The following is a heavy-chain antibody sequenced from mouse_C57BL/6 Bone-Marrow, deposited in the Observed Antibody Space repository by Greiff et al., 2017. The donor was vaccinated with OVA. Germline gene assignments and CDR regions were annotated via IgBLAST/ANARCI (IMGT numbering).Heavy chain of an antibody. D-gene: IGHD2-5*01. V-gene: IGHV7-1*01. J-gene: IGHJ4*01. CDR2: SRNKANDYTT. Sequence: EVKLVESGGGLVQSGRSLRLSCATSGFTFSDFYMEWVRQAPGKGLEWIAASRNKANDYTTEYSASVKGRFIVSRDTSQSILYLQMNALRAEDTAIYYCARVDYSNYYYAMDYWGQGTSVTVSS. CDR3: ARVDYSNYYYAMDY. CDR1: GFTFSDFY.